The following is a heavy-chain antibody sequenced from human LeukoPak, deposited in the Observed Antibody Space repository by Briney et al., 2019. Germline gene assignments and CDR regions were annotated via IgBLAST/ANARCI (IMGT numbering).Heavy chain of an antibody. Sequence: PGGSLRLSCAASGFTFSSYAMSWVRQAPGKGLEWVSAISGSGGSTYYADSVKGRFTISRDNSKNTLYLQMNSLRAEDTAVYYCARSTGYTTDLDYWGQGTLVTVSS. J-gene: IGHJ4*02. CDR1: GFTFSSYA. CDR2: ISGSGGST. CDR3: ARSTGYTTDLDY. D-gene: IGHD6-13*01. V-gene: IGHV3-23*01.